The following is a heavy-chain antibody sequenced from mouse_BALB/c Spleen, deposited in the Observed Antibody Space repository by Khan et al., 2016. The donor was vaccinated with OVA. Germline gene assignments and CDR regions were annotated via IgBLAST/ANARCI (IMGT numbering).Heavy chain of an antibody. CDR1: GYTFTDYS. J-gene: IGHJ4*01. D-gene: IGHD2-1*01. V-gene: IGHV9-2-1*01. CDR3: ARNYYGNYGAMDY. Sequence: QIQLVQSGPELKKPGETVKISCKASGYTFTDYSMHWVKQAPGKGLKWMGWINTETGEPTYADDFKGRFAFSLDTSASTAYLQINNLKNEDTATYFWARNYYGNYGAMDYWGQGTSVTVSS. CDR2: INTETGEP.